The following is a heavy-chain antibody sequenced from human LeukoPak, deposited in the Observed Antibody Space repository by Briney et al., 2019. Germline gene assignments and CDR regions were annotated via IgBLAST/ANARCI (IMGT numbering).Heavy chain of an antibody. CDR2: ISYDGSNK. CDR3: ATSRYCSGGSCYSPEDDAFDI. CDR1: GFTFSSYA. D-gene: IGHD2-15*01. Sequence: PGRSLRLSCAASGFTFSSYAMHWVRQAPGKGLEWVAVISYDGSNKYYADSVKGRFTISRDNSKNTLYLQMNSLRAEDTAVYYCATSRYCSGGSCYSPEDDAFDIWGQGTMVTVSS. V-gene: IGHV3-30-3*01. J-gene: IGHJ3*02.